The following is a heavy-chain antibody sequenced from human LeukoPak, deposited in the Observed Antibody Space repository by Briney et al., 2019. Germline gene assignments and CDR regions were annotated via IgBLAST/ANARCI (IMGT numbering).Heavy chain of an antibody. J-gene: IGHJ4*02. CDR1: GFTFSNYA. V-gene: IGHV3-23*01. CDR3: AKYNGQLLEQWYYDY. CDR2: IDKNDATT. Sequence: GGSLRLSCAASGFTFSNYAMSWVRQAPGKGLEWVSSIDKNDATTNYADSVRGRFTISRDNSKNTLHLQMSSLRAEDTTVYYCAKYNGQLLEQWYYDYWGQGTLVTVSS. D-gene: IGHD1/OR15-1a*01.